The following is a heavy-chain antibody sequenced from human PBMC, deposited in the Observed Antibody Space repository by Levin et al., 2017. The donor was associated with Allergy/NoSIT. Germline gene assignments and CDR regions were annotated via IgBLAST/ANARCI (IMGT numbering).Heavy chain of an antibody. CDR3: ARHDRQWLVPLD. V-gene: IGHV5-51*01. CDR2: IYPGDSDT. D-gene: IGHD6-19*01. J-gene: IGHJ4*02. CDR1: GYSFTSYW. Sequence: GASVKVSCKGSGYSFTSYWIGWVRQMPGKGLEWMGIIYPGDSDTRYSPSFQGQVTISADKSISTAYLQWSSLKASDTAMYYCARHDRQWLVPLDWGQGTLVTVSS.